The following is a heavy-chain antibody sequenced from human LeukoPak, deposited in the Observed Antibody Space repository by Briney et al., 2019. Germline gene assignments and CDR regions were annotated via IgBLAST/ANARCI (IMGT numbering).Heavy chain of an antibody. CDR1: GFTFSSYS. CDR3: ARAKGVAGMGY. Sequence: GRSLRLSCAASGFTFSSYSMNWVRQAPGKGLEWVSSISSSSSYIYYADSVKGRFTISRDNSKNTLYLQMNSLRAEDTAVYYCARAKGVAGMGYWGQGTLVTVSS. CDR2: ISSSSSYI. D-gene: IGHD6-19*01. V-gene: IGHV3-21*01. J-gene: IGHJ4*02.